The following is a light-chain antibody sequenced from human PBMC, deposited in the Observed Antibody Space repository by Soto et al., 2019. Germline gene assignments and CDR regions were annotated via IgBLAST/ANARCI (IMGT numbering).Light chain of an antibody. CDR2: TAS. V-gene: IGKV1-39*01. Sequence: DLQMTQSPSSLSASVGDRVNITCRASQSISAYLNWYHQKPGRAPKLLIYTASSLQSGVPSRFSGSGSGTDFTLTISSLQPEDFATYYCQQSYTTPYTFGQGTKLEIK. CDR1: QSISAY. CDR3: QQSYTTPYT. J-gene: IGKJ2*01.